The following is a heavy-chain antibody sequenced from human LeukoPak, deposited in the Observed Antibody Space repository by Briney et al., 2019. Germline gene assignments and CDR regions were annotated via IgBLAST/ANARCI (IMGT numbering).Heavy chain of an antibody. Sequence: GGSLRLSCVASGFNFSPYAVHWVRQAPGKGLEWVAIISNDGTTESYTDSVKGRFTISRDNFKNTLYLQMNSLRAEDTALYYCAKDKAIAVAYHDAFDIWGQGTMVTVSS. J-gene: IGHJ3*02. CDR1: GFNFSPYA. CDR2: ISNDGTTE. D-gene: IGHD6-19*01. V-gene: IGHV3-30-3*01. CDR3: AKDKAIAVAYHDAFDI.